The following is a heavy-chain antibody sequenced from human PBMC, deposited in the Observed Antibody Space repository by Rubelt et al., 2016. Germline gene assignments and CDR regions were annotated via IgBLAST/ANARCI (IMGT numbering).Heavy chain of an antibody. CDR3: ARVIAAAGRDGNYFDY. Sequence: QVQLVQSGSELKKPGASVKVSCKASGYTFTSYAMNWVRQAPGQGLEWLGLINHNTGNPTYAQGLPGRFGFSLDTSVSTAYLQISSLKAEDTAVYYGARVIAAAGRDGNYFDYWGQGTLVTVSS. V-gene: IGHV7-4-1*02. J-gene: IGHJ4*02. CDR2: INHNTGNP. CDR1: GYTFTSYA. D-gene: IGHD6-13*01.